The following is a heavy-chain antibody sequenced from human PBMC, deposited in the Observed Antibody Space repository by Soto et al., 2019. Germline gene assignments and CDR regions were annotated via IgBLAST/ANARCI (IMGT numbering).Heavy chain of an antibody. D-gene: IGHD6-6*01. CDR2: IYYSGST. J-gene: IGHJ4*02. CDR3: ARESSETNYFDY. V-gene: IGHV4-39*01. CDR1: GGSISSSSYY. Sequence: PSETLSLTCTVSGGSISSSSYYWGWIRQPPGKGLEWIGSIYYSGSTYYNPSLKSRVTISVDTSKNQFSLKLSSVTAADTAVYYCARESSETNYFDYWGQGTLVTVS.